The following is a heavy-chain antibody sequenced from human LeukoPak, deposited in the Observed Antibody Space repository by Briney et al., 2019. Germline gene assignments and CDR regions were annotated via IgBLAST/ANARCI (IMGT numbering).Heavy chain of an antibody. CDR2: IFSDGSST. CDR1: GFTFNRFW. D-gene: IGHD6-19*01. CDR3: AREDVDITVATSGAFDI. Sequence: PGGSLRLSCAASGFTFNRFWMHWVRQAPGKGLVWVSRIFSDGSSTNYADSVKGRFTISRDNAKNTLYLQMNSLRAEDTALYYCAREDVDITVATSGAFDIWGQGTMVTVSS. V-gene: IGHV3-74*01. J-gene: IGHJ3*02.